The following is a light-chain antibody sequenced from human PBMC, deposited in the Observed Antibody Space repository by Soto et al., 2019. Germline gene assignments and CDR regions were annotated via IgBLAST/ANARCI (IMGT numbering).Light chain of an antibody. Sequence: DIPMTQSPSTLSASVGDRVTITCRASQSISSWVAWYQQKPGKAPKLLIYDASNLETGVPSRFSGSGSGAEFTLTISSLQPDDFATYCCQKYNSYPWTFGQGTKVEIK. CDR2: DAS. J-gene: IGKJ1*01. CDR3: QKYNSYPWT. CDR1: QSISSW. V-gene: IGKV1-5*01.